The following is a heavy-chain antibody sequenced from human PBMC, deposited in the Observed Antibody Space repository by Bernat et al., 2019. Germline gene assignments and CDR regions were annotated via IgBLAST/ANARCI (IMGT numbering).Heavy chain of an antibody. CDR2: IYYSGST. Sequence: QVQLQESGPGLVKPSQTLSLTCTVSGGSISSGGYYWSWIRQHPGKGLEWIGYIYYSGSTYYNPSLKSLVTISVDTSKNQFSLKLSSVTAADTAVYYCARARVGYCTGGVCYLDYFDYWGQGTLVTVSS. V-gene: IGHV4-31*01. CDR3: ARARVGYCTGGVCYLDYFDY. D-gene: IGHD2-8*02. J-gene: IGHJ4*02. CDR1: GGSISSGGYY.